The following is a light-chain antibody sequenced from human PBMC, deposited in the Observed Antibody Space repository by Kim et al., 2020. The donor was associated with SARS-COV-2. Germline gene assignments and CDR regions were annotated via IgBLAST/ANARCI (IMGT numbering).Light chain of an antibody. V-gene: IGKV2-28*01. CDR1: QSLLSSSGYTF. CDR2: LVS. CDR3: MQSLETPT. Sequence: SISCRSTQSLLSSSGYTFLNWYLQKPGQSPQLLIYLVSNRASGVPDRFSGSGSGTDFTLKISRVEAEDVGVYSCMQSLETPTFGQGTKLEI. J-gene: IGKJ2*01.